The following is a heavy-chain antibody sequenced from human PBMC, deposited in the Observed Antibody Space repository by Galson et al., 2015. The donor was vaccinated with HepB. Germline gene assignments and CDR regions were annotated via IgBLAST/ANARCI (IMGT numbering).Heavy chain of an antibody. CDR2: TYYRSKWYN. D-gene: IGHD6-19*01. CDR1: GDSVSSNSAA. Sequence: CAISGDSVSSNSAAWNRIRQSPSRGLEWLGRTYYRSKWYNDHAVSVKSRISINPDTSKNQFSLQLNSVTPEDTAVYCCAREVGYSSGWYRGYIHGMDVWGQGTTVTVSS. CDR3: AREVGYSSGWYRGYIHGMDV. V-gene: IGHV6-1*01. J-gene: IGHJ6*02.